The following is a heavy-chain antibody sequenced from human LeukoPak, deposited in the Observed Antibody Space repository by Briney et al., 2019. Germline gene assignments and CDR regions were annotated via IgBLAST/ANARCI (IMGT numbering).Heavy chain of an antibody. D-gene: IGHD6-19*01. CDR1: GFTFSSYA. CDR3: ARYNSGWLYFDY. CDR2: ISGSGGST. V-gene: IGHV3-23*01. J-gene: IGHJ4*02. Sequence: GGSLRLSCAASGFTFSSYAMSWVRQAPGKGLEWVSAISGSGGSTYYADSVKGRFTIPRDNSKNTLYLQMNSLRAEDTAVYYCARYNSGWLYFDYWGQGTLVTVSS.